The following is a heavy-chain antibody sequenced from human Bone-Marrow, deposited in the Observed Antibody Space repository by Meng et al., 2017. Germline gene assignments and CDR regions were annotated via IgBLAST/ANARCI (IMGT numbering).Heavy chain of an antibody. D-gene: IGHD2-2*01. CDR1: EFTFSSYA. V-gene: IGHV3-30*04. CDR3: ARGKSGYCSSPTCYALYYFDY. CDR2: ISYDGSNQ. J-gene: IGHJ4*02. Sequence: GESLKISCAASEFTFSSYAMHWVRQAPGKGLEWAAVISYDGSNQYYADSVKGRFTISRDNSKNTLYLQMNSLRAEDTAVYYCARGKSGYCSSPTCYALYYFDYWGQGSPVTVSS.